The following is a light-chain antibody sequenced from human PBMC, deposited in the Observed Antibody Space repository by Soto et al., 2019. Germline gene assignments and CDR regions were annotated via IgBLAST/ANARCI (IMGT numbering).Light chain of an antibody. CDR3: QQYNDWPQT. CDR1: QSISSN. V-gene: IGKV3-15*01. Sequence: EIVMTQSPATLSVSPGERATLSCRASQSISSNLAWYQQKPGQAPRLLIYAVSTRATGIPARFSGSGSGTEFTHTFSSLQSEDFAVYYCQQYNDWPQTFGQGTMLEIK. CDR2: AVS. J-gene: IGKJ2*01.